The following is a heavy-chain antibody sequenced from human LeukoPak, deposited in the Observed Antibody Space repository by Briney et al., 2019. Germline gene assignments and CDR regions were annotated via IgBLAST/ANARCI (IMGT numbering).Heavy chain of an antibody. V-gene: IGHV3-30-3*01. Sequence: GGSLRLSCAASGFTFSSYAMHWVRQAPGKGLEWVAVISCDGSNKYYADSVKGRFTISRDNSKNTLYLQMNSLRAEDTAVYYCARDFGSSCGGDCYSDYWGQGTLVTVSS. D-gene: IGHD2-21*02. CDR2: ISCDGSNK. CDR3: ARDFGSSCGGDCYSDY. CDR1: GFTFSSYA. J-gene: IGHJ4*02.